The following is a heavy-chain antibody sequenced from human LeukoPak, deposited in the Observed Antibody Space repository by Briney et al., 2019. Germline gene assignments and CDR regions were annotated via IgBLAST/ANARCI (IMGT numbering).Heavy chain of an antibody. CDR3: ARGHYGGNRYFDI. J-gene: IGHJ4*02. CDR1: GYTFRSYK. V-gene: IGHV1-8*01. CDR2: IHPNSGKT. Sequence: ASVKVSCKASGYTFRSYKINWGRQAPGQGLEWVGWIHPNSGKTGYAQKFQGRVTMTRDISTETAFMELSSLKFDDTAIFYCARGHYGGNRYFDIWGQGTLVTVSS. D-gene: IGHD4-23*01.